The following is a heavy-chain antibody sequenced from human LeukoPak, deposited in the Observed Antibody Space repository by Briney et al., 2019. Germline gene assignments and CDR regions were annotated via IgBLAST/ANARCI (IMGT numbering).Heavy chain of an antibody. CDR1: GFTFSSYS. Sequence: PGGSLRLSCAASGFTFSSYSMNWVRQAPGKGLEWVSSISSSSSYIYYADSVKGRFTISRGNAKNSLYLQMNSLRAEDTAVYYCARDLQNTIFGVVIRYYMDVWGKGTTVTVSS. J-gene: IGHJ6*03. D-gene: IGHD3-3*01. CDR2: ISSSSSYI. CDR3: ARDLQNTIFGVVIRYYMDV. V-gene: IGHV3-21*01.